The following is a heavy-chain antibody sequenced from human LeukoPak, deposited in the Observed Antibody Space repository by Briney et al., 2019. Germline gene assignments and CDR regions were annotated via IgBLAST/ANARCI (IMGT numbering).Heavy chain of an antibody. D-gene: IGHD5-24*01. CDR1: GYTFTGYY. J-gene: IGHJ5*02. CDR3: ARSRDGYNYDWFDP. Sequence: ASVKVSCKASGYTFTGYYMHWVRQAPGQGLEWMGWINPNSDGTNYAQNFQGRVTMTRDTSISTAYMELSRLRSDDTAVYYCARSRDGYNYDWFDPWGQGTLVTVSS. CDR2: INPNSDGT. V-gene: IGHV1-2*02.